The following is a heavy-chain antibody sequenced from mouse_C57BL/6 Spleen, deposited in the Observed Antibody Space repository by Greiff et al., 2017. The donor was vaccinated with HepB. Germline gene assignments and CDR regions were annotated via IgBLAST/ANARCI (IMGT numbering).Heavy chain of an antibody. Sequence: QVQLQQPGAELVMPGASVKLSCKASGYTFTSYWMHWVKQRPGQGLEWIGEIDPSDSYTNYNQKFKGKSTLTVDKSSSTAYMQLSSLTSEDSAVYYCARGGTPFDYWGQGTTLPVSS. D-gene: IGHD3-3*01. CDR3: ARGGTPFDY. V-gene: IGHV1-69*01. J-gene: IGHJ2*01. CDR1: GYTFTSYW. CDR2: IDPSDSYT.